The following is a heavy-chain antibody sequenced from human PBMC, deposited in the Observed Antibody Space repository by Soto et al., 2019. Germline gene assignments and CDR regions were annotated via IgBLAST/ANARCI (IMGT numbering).Heavy chain of an antibody. Sequence: GSLRLSCTASGFTFSNYAMTWVRQAPGKGLEWVSGVSSGGGSTYYADSVKGRFTISRDNSKNTLYLQMSSLRAEDTAIYYCAKDRRSYSSSLDYWGQGT. CDR1: GFTFSNYA. CDR3: AKDRRSYSSSLDY. V-gene: IGHV3-23*01. CDR2: VSSGGGST. D-gene: IGHD6-13*01. J-gene: IGHJ4*02.